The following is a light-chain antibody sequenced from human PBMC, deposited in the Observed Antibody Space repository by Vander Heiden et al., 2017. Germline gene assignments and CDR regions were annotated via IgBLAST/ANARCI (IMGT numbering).Light chain of an antibody. CDR2: SNN. V-gene: IGLV1-44*01. J-gene: IGLJ2*01. Sequence: QSVLTQPPSASGTPGRGGTISCSGSSSNIGSNTVNWYQQLPGTAPKLLIYSNNQRPSGVPDRFSGSKSGTSASLAISGLQSEDEADYYCAAWDDSLNGPVFGGGTKLTVL. CDR3: AAWDDSLNGPV. CDR1: SSNIGSNT.